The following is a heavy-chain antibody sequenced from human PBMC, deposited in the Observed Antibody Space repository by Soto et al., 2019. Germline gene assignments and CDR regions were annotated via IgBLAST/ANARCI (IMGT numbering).Heavy chain of an antibody. D-gene: IGHD2-8*02. Sequence: SQTLSLTCSIPGDSVSSNTAAWNWITSSPSRGLQWLGRTYYRSNWRHDYAVSVKSRITVNPDTSKNHFSLQLNSVIPDDTPVYYCERAVAGGGFAIWCQETLVTFSS. CDR2: TYYRSNWRH. CDR1: GDSVSSNTAA. CDR3: ERAVAGGGFAI. J-gene: IGHJ4*02. V-gene: IGHV6-1*01.